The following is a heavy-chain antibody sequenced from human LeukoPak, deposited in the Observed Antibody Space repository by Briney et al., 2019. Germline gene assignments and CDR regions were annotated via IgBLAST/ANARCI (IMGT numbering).Heavy chain of an antibody. Sequence: GGSLRLSCAASGFTFGSYGMDWVRQAPGKGLEWVSYISSSSSAIYYADSVKGRFTISRDNAKNSLYLRMNGLRDEDTAVYNCAREMTTADGYYYYYMDVWGKGTTVTVSS. J-gene: IGHJ6*03. CDR2: ISSSSSAI. V-gene: IGHV3-48*02. CDR1: GFTFGSYG. D-gene: IGHD4-17*01. CDR3: AREMTTADGYYYYYMDV.